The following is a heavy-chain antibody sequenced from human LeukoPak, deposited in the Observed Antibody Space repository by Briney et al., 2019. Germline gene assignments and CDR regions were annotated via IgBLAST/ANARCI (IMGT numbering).Heavy chain of an antibody. J-gene: IGHJ6*02. Sequence: PSETLSLTCAVFGGSFSDYYWTSIRQSPGQGLEWIGQINHSGSANYNPSLKSRVTISVDTSKNHFSLNLRSVTAADTTVYYCARGPMIVGDVLYYYCMDVWGQGTTVTVSS. CDR1: GGSFSDYY. V-gene: IGHV4-34*01. CDR2: INHSGSA. D-gene: IGHD3-22*01. CDR3: ARGPMIVGDVLYYYCMDV.